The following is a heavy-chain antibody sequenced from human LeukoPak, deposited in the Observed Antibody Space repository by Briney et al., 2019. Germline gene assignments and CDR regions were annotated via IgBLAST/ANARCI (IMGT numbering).Heavy chain of an antibody. CDR3: ATAGVTIGFQH. D-gene: IGHD4-11*01. CDR1: GITFDTYA. J-gene: IGHJ1*01. V-gene: IGHV3-23*01. CDR2: ISANGGST. Sequence: GGSLRLSCVASGITFDTYAMTWVRQAPVKGLEWVSTISANGGSTYSADSVKGRFTISRDNSRSTLYLQMNSLRAEDTAVYYCATAGVTIGFQHWGQGNLVTVSS.